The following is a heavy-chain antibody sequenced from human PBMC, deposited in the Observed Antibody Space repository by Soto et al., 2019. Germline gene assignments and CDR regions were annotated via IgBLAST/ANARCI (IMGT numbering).Heavy chain of an antibody. D-gene: IGHD3-3*01. V-gene: IGHV3-21*01. CDR1: GFTFSSYS. Sequence: LRLSCAASGFTFSSYSMNWVRQAPGKGLEWVSSISSSSSYIYYADSVKGRFTISRDNAKNSLYLQMNSLRAEDTAVYYCARDKNGDDLWSGYDVWGQGTTVTVSS. CDR3: ARDKNGDDLWSGYDV. CDR2: ISSSSSYI. J-gene: IGHJ6*02.